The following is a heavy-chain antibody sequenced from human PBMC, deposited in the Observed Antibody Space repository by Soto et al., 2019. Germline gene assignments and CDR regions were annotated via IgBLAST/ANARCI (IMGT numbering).Heavy chain of an antibody. CDR3: ARDDRSVSGVVTLDS. CDR2: TNEGSGNT. CDR1: GYSFKNYA. D-gene: IGHD3-3*01. Sequence: GASVKVSCTATGYSFKNYAVHWVRQAPGQRLEWMGFTNEGSGNTRFSQKFQGRISITRDTSASTVYLDLSSLTSEDTAIYYCARDDRSVSGVVTLDSWGQGTLVTVSS. V-gene: IGHV1-3*01. J-gene: IGHJ4*02.